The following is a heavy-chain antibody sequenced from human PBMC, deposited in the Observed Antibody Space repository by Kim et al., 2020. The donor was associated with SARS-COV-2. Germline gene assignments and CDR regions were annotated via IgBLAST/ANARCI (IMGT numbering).Heavy chain of an antibody. V-gene: IGHV4-39*01. Sequence: SETLSLTCTVSGGSISSSSYYWGWIRQPPGKGLEWIGSIYYSGSTYYNPSLKSRVTISVDTSKNQFSLKLSSVTAADTAVYYCARVNSSSPFDAFDIWGQGTMGTVSS. J-gene: IGHJ3*02. CDR1: GGSISSSSYY. CDR2: IYYSGST. CDR3: ARVNSSSPFDAFDI. D-gene: IGHD6-13*01.